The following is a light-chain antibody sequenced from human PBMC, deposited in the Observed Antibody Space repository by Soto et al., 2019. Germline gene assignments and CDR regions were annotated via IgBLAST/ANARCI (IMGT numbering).Light chain of an antibody. CDR1: SSDVGGYNY. CDR3: SSKTSSRTPFV. Sequence: QSVLTQPASVSGSPGQSITISCTGTSSDVGGYNYVSWYQQHSGNAPRLMIYEVNNRPSGVPNRFSGSKSGNTASLTISGLQAEDEAYYYCSSKTSSRTPFVFGTGTKFTVL. J-gene: IGLJ1*01. V-gene: IGLV2-14*01. CDR2: EVN.